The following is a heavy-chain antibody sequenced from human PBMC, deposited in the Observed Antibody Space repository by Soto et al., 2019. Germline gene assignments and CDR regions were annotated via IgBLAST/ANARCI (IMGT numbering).Heavy chain of an antibody. CDR3: AKDRQYGTSGYFYCFDS. CDR2: ISGSDDNK. V-gene: IGHV3-23*01. Sequence: PGGSLRLSCAASGFSFNAYAMTWVRQAPGQGLEWVSTISGSDDNKYYADSVKGRFTISRDDSKQTVFLQMNNLRVDDTAVYFCAKDRQYGTSGYFYCFDSWGQGSQVTVSS. D-gene: IGHD3-22*01. J-gene: IGHJ4*02. CDR1: GFSFNAYA.